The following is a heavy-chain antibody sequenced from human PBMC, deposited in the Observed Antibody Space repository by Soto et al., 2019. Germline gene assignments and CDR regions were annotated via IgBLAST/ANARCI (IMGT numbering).Heavy chain of an antibody. Sequence: LSLTCAVYGGSFSGYYWSWIRQPPGKGLEWIGEINHSGSTNYNPSLKSRVTISVDTSKNQFSLKLSSVTAADTAVYYCARGEWLLSDVWGYYYYYGMDVWGQGTTVTVSS. CDR3: ARGEWLLSDVWGYYYYYGMDV. CDR2: INHSGST. CDR1: GGSFSGYY. D-gene: IGHD3-3*01. J-gene: IGHJ6*02. V-gene: IGHV4-34*01.